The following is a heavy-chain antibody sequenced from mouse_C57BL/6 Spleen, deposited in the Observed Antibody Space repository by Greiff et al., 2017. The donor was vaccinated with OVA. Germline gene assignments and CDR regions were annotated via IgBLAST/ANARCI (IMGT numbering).Heavy chain of an antibody. D-gene: IGHD4-1*01. CDR1: GYSITSGYD. CDR2: ISYSGST. J-gene: IGHJ3*01. V-gene: IGHV3-1*01. CDR3: ARANWDVGVAY. Sequence: EVKLLESGPGMVKPSQSLSLTCTVTGYSITSGYDWHWIRHFPGNKLEWMGYISYSGSTNYNPSLKSRISITHDTSKNHFFLKLNSVTTEDTATYYCARANWDVGVAYWGQGTLVTVSA.